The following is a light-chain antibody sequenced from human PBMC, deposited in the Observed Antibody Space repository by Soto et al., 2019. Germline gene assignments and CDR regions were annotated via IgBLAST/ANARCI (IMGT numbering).Light chain of an antibody. J-gene: IGLJ1*01. CDR3: SSYTTSNTYV. Sequence: QSALTQPPSVSGSPGQSVTISCTGTSSDVGSYNSVSWYQQPPGTVPKLMIYEVSNRPSGVPDRFSGSKSGNTASLTISGLQAEDEADYYCSSYTTSNTYVFGTGTKVPVL. V-gene: IGLV2-18*02. CDR1: SSDVGSYNS. CDR2: EVS.